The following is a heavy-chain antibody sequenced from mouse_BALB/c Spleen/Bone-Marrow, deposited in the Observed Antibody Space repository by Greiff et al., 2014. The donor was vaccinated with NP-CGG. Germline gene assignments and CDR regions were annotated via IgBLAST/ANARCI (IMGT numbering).Heavy chain of an antibody. CDR2: INPDSITI. CDR3: ARLHYYGYVAY. Sequence: EVKVEESGGGLVQPGGSLKLSCAASGFDFSRFWMTWVRQAPGKGLEWIGEINPDSITINYTPSLKDKFIISRGNAKNTLYLQMGKVRSEDTALYYCARLHYYGYVAYWGQGTSVTVSS. CDR1: GFDFSRFW. D-gene: IGHD1-2*01. V-gene: IGHV4-1*02. J-gene: IGHJ4*01.